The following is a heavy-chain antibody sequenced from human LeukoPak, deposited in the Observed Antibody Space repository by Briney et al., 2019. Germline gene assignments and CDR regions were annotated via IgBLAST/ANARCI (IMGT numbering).Heavy chain of an antibody. CDR2: IKPSGGDT. Sequence: ASVKASCKTSGYSFTNYNLHWVRQAPGQRLEWMGIIKPSGGDTNYAQKFQGRVFMTRDTSISTAYMELSRLRSDDTAVYYCARSARSYRVNDYWGQGTLVTVSS. V-gene: IGHV1-46*01. D-gene: IGHD3-16*02. CDR3: ARSARSYRVNDY. CDR1: GYSFTNYN. J-gene: IGHJ4*02.